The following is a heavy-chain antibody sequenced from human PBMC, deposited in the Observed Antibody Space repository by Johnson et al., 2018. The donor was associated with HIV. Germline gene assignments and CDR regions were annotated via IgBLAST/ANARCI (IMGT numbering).Heavy chain of an antibody. J-gene: IGHJ3*02. CDR2: VKSISDGGTA. V-gene: IGHV3-15*01. Sequence: VQLVESGGGLIEPGGSLRLSCAASGFIFSNAWMNWVRQAPGKGLAWVGRVKSISDGGTADYAAPVRGRFTISRDTSENTLYLQMNSLKTEDTALYYCAKGRSGTTASIDAFDIWGQGTMVTVSS. CDR1: GFIFSNAW. CDR3: AKGRSGTTASIDAFDI. D-gene: IGHD1-7*01.